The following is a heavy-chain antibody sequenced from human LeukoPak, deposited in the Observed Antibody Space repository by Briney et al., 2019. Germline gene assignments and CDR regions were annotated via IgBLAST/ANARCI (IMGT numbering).Heavy chain of an antibody. Sequence: LPGGSLRLSCAASGFTVSRKYMSWVRQAPGKGLEWVSVIYSGGTTYYADSVKGRFTISRDNSKNTLSLQMNSLRPEDTAVYYCGRDLAAAGTLIEHWGQGTLVTVSS. D-gene: IGHD6-13*01. V-gene: IGHV3-66*01. CDR1: GFTVSRKY. CDR2: IYSGGTT. CDR3: GRDLAAAGTLIEH. J-gene: IGHJ1*01.